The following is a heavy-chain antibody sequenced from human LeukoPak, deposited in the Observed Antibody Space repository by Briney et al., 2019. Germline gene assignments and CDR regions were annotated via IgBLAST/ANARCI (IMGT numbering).Heavy chain of an antibody. V-gene: IGHV1-2*02. J-gene: IGHJ3*02. D-gene: IGHD6-13*01. CDR1: GYTFTGYY. CDR3: ASILESFIAAAGPHLAWGTFDI. Sequence: ASVKVSCKASGYTFTGYYMHWVRQAPGQGLEWMGWINPNSGGTNYAQKFQGRVTMTRDTSISTAYMELSRLRSDDTAVYYCASILESFIAAAGPHLAWGTFDIWGQGTMVTVSS. CDR2: INPNSGGT.